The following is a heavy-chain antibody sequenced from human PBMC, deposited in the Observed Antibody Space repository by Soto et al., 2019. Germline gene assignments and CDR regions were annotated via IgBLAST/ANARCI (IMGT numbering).Heavy chain of an antibody. CDR3: EMASHHDCWRAYRYFDF. J-gene: IGHJ4*02. V-gene: IGHV3-9*01. D-gene: IGHD3-3*01. Sequence: MQLVESGGGFVQPGRSLTLSCAASGFTFDDHAMHWVRQRPGKGLEWVSGINWNSATIDYAASVKVRFNISRDNSKNSVSLQMSGLREEDPSLYYCEMASHHDCWRAYRYFDFGGQGALVIVSS. CDR1: GFTFDDHA. CDR2: INWNSATI.